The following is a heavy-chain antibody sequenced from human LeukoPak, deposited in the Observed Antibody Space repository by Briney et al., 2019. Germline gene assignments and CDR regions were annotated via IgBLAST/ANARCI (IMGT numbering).Heavy chain of an antibody. V-gene: IGHV3-53*04. D-gene: IGHD3-22*01. Sequence: GGSLRLSCAASGFTFSGYSMNWVRQAPGKGLEWVSVIYSGGSTYYADSVKGRFTISRHNSKNTLYLQMNSLRAEDTAVYYCARRYDSSGYYYYWGQGTLVTVSS. J-gene: IGHJ4*02. CDR1: GFTFSGYS. CDR2: IYSGGST. CDR3: ARRYDSSGYYYY.